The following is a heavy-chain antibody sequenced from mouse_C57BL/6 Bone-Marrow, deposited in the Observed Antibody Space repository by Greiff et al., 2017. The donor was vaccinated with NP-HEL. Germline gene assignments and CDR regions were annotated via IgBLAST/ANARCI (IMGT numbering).Heavy chain of an antibody. Sequence: VQLQQSGPELVKPGASVKISCKASGYAFSSSWMNWVKQRPGKGLEWIGRIYPGGGDTNYNGKFKGKATLTADKSSSTASMRLSSLTSEDSAVYFCAINWVYYYAMDYWGQGTSVTVSS. CDR1: GYAFSSSW. D-gene: IGHD4-1*01. J-gene: IGHJ4*01. V-gene: IGHV1-82*01. CDR2: IYPGGGDT. CDR3: AINWVYYYAMDY.